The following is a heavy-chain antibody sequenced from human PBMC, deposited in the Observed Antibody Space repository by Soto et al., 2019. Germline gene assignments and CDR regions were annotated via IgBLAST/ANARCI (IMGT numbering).Heavy chain of an antibody. J-gene: IGHJ4*02. CDR1: GYTFTNYG. CDR2: ISAYNGNT. CDR3: ARGFSTYTFDY. V-gene: IGHV1-18*01. Sequence: ASVKVSCKASGYTFTNYGISCVRQAPGQGLEWMGWISAYNGNTNYAQRLQGRVTMTRDTSTSTAYMELRSLRSDDTAVYYCARGFSTYTFDYWGQGALVTVSS. D-gene: IGHD3-3*02.